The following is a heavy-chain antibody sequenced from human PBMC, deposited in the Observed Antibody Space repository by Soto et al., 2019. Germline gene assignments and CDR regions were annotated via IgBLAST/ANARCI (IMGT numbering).Heavy chain of an antibody. CDR3: ARTMQRSPGFYVDY. CDR2: IIPKYGTT. D-gene: IGHD2-2*01. CDR1: GGPFNTFG. Sequence: QVQLMQSGAEVTKPGSSVKVSCKASGGPFNTFGISWVRQAPGQGLEWMGGIIPKYGTTNYARRFQGRVTITADESTTTAYLELSSLRHDDTAIYYCARTMQRSPGFYVDYWGQGNPISVTS. J-gene: IGHJ4*02. V-gene: IGHV1-69*01.